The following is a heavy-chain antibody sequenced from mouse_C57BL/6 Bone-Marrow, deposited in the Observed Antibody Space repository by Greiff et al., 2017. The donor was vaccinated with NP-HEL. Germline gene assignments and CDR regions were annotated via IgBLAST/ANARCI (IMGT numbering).Heavy chain of an antibody. CDR3: TRPQYYYGSSYAFAY. Sequence: EVKVVESGEGLVKPGGSLKLSCAASGFTFSSYAMSWVRQTPEKRLEWVAYISSGGDYIYYVDTVKGRFTISRDNARTTLYLQMSSLKSEDKAMYYCTRPQYYYGSSYAFAYWGQGTLVTVSA. V-gene: IGHV5-9-1*02. CDR1: GFTFSSYA. D-gene: IGHD1-1*01. CDR2: ISSGGDYI. J-gene: IGHJ3*01.